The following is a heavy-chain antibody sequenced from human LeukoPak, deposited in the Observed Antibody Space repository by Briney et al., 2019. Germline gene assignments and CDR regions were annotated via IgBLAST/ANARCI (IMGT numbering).Heavy chain of an antibody. CDR2: INWNGGST. CDR1: GFTFDDYG. D-gene: IGHD3-22*01. V-gene: IGHV3-20*01. CDR3: ARERGITMIVVAPNAFDI. J-gene: IGHJ3*02. Sequence: GGSLRLSCAASGFTFDDYGMSWVRHAPGKGLEWVSGINWNGGSTGYADSVKGRFTISRDNAKNSLYLQMNSLRAEDTALYHCARERGITMIVVAPNAFDIWGQGTMVTVSS.